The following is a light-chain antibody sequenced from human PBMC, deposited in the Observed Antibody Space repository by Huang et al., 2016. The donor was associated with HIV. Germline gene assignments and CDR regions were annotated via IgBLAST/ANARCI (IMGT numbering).Light chain of an antibody. CDR3: MQALQTPPT. CDR1: QSLRHSNGYKY. CDR2: LGS. Sequence: DIVMTQSPLSLPVTPGEPASISCRSSQSLRHSNGYKYLAWYLQKSGQSPQLLIYLGSNRASGVPDRFSGSGSGTDFTLKISRVEAEDVGVYYCMQALQTPPTFGQGTRLEIK. V-gene: IGKV2-28*01. J-gene: IGKJ5*01.